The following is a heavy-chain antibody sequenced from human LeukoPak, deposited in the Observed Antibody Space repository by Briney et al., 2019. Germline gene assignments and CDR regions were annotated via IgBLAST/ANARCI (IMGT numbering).Heavy chain of an antibody. CDR3: AKTRIANPYYFDY. CDR2: ISYDGSNK. V-gene: IGHV3-30*18. Sequence: GGSLRLSCAGSGFTFSSYGMHWIRQAPGKGLEWVAVISYDGSNKYYADSVKGRFTISRDNSKNTLYLQMNSLRAEDTAVYYCAKTRIANPYYFDYWGQGTLVSVSS. J-gene: IGHJ4*02. CDR1: GFTFSSYG. D-gene: IGHD1-14*01.